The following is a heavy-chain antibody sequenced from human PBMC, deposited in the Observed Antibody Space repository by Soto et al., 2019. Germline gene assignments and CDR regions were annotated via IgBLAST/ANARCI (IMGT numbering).Heavy chain of an antibody. J-gene: IGHJ2*01. V-gene: IGHV6-1*01. CDR3: ARESPVRGYWHFDL. CDR1: GDSVSSSSAG. Sequence: SQTLSLTCAITGDSVSSSSAGWSWVRQSPARGLEWLGRTYWRSKWYYEYAVSGRGRITINPDTSKNQYSLQLNCVTPEDPGVYFCARESPVRGYWHFDLWGRGTLV. D-gene: IGHD3-10*02. CDR2: TYWRSKWYY.